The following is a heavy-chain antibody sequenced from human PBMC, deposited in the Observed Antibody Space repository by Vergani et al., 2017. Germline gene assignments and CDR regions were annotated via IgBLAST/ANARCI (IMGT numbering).Heavy chain of an antibody. Sequence: QVQLVESGGGVVQRGGSLRLSCATSGFTLSNYDMQWIRQGPGKGLEFVAFIQFDGSNKYYADSVKGRFTLSRDFSKNTLYLQMNSLRTDDTATYYCAKHFRGWGIDYWGKGTQVIVPS. J-gene: IGHJ4*02. V-gene: IGHV3-30*02. CDR3: AKHFRGWGIDY. CDR2: IQFDGSNK. D-gene: IGHD3-16*01. CDR1: GFTLSNYD.